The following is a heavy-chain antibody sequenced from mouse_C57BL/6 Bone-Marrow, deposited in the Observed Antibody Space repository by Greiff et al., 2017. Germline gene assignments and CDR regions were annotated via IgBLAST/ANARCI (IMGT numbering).Heavy chain of an antibody. Sequence: VQLQQSGAELARPGASVKLSCKASGYTFTSYGISWVKQRTGQGLEWIGEIYPRSGNTYYNEKFKGKATLTADKSSSTAYMELRSLTSEDSAVYFCARCYDFLFAYWGQGTLVTVSA. CDR3: ARCYDFLFAY. J-gene: IGHJ3*01. D-gene: IGHD2-4*01. CDR1: GYTFTSYG. V-gene: IGHV1-81*01. CDR2: IYPRSGNT.